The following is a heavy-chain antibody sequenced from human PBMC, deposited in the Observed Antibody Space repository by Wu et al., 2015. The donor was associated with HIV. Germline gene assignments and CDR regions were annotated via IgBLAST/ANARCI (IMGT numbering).Heavy chain of an antibody. D-gene: IGHD3-10*01. CDR1: GGTFSSYA. Sequence: QVQLVQSGAEVKKPGSSVKVSCKASGGTFSSYAISWVRQAPGQGLEWMGRIIPIFGTANYAQKFQGRVTITADQSTRTSDMELSSLTSDDTAVYYCARDRIRGXISGHDAFGVWGQGTLVTISS. V-gene: IGHV1-69*13. CDR2: IIPIFGTA. J-gene: IGHJ3*01. CDR3: ARDRIRGXISGHDAFGV.